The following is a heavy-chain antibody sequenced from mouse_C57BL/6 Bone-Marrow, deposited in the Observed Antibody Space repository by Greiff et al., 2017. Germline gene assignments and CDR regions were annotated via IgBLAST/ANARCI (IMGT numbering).Heavy chain of an antibody. Sequence: EVKLMESGGGSVKPGGSLKLSCAASGFTFSDYGMHWVRQAPEKGLEWVAYISSGSSTIYYADTVKGRFTISRDNAKNTLFLQMTSLRSEDTAMYYCARGGYSAWFAYWGQGTLVTVSA. D-gene: IGHD2-3*01. J-gene: IGHJ3*01. CDR3: ARGGYSAWFAY. V-gene: IGHV5-17*01. CDR2: ISSGSSTI. CDR1: GFTFSDYG.